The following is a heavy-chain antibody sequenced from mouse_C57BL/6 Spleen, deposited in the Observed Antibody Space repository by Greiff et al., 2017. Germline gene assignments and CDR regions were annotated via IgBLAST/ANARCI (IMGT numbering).Heavy chain of an antibody. CDR2: ISSGGSYT. D-gene: IGHD4-1*01. CDR3: ARQELGREDY. CDR1: GFTFSSYG. J-gene: IGHJ2*01. Sequence: EVKLVESGGDLVKPGGSLKLSCAASGFTFSSYGMSWVRQTPDKRLEWVATISSGGSYTYSPDSVKGRFTISRDNAKNTLYLQMSSLKSEDTAMYYCARQELGREDYWGQGTTLTVSS. V-gene: IGHV5-6*01.